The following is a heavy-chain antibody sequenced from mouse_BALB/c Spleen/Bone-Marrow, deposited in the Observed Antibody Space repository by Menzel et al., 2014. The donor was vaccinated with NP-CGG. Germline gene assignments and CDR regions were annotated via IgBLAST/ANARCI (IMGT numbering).Heavy chain of an antibody. J-gene: IGHJ3*01. D-gene: IGHD4-1*01. CDR3: ARNANWLFTY. CDR2: INPGSGGS. CDR1: GYDFTSYL. Sequence: QVQLKDSGAEVVRPGTSVKVSCKASGYDFTSYLIEWIKQRPGQGLEWIGVINPGSGGSNYNEKFTGKATLTVDKSSSTAYMQLSSLTSDDSVVYFCARNANWLFTYWGQGTLVTVSA. V-gene: IGHV1-54*01.